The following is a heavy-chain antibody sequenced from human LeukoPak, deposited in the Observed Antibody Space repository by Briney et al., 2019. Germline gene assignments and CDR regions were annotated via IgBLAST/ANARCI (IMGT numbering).Heavy chain of an antibody. D-gene: IGHD3-9*01. V-gene: IGHV4-39*07. Sequence: PSETLSLTCTVSGGSISSSRYYWGWIRQPPGKGLEWIGSIHYSGSTYYNPSLKSRVTVSVDTSENQFSLKLSSVTAADTAVYYCARAYYDILPPDPWGQGTLVTVSS. CDR3: ARAYYDILPPDP. CDR2: IHYSGST. CDR1: GGSISSSRYY. J-gene: IGHJ5*02.